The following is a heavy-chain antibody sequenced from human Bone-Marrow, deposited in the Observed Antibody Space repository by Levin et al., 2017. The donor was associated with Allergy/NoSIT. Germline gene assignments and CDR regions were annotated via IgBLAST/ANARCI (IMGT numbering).Heavy chain of an antibody. D-gene: IGHD3-9*01. CDR3: ARDNILTGYRWGGYYGMDV. CDR2: IIPIFGTA. Sequence: ASVKVSCKASGGTFSSYAISWVRQAPGQGLEWMGGIIPIFGTANYAQKFQGRVTITADESTSTAYMELSSLRSEDTAVYYCARDNILTGYRWGGYYGMDVWGQGTTVTVSS. V-gene: IGHV1-69*13. J-gene: IGHJ6*02. CDR1: GGTFSSYA.